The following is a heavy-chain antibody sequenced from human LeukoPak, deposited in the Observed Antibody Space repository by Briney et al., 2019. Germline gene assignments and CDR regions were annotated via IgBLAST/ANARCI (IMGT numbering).Heavy chain of an antibody. V-gene: IGHV5-51*01. J-gene: IGHJ3*02. CDR2: IYPADSDT. D-gene: IGHD3-10*01. CDR1: GYSFATYW. CDR3: ARGLGVRGVGAFDI. Sequence: GESLKISCKGSGYSFATYWIGWVRQMPGKGLQWMGIIYPADSDTRYSPSFQGQVTISADKSISTAYLQWSSLKASDTAMYYCARGLGVRGVGAFDIWGQGTMVTVSS.